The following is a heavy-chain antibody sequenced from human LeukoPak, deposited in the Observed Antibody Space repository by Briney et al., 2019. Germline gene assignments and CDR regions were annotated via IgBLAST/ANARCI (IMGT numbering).Heavy chain of an antibody. Sequence: SETLSLTCTVSGGSISSSTYYWGWIRQPPGKGLEWIGTISYSGSTYYKPSLKSRVTISVDTSKNQFSLKLSSVTAADTAVYYCARRRGSYSEWGQGTLVTVSS. J-gene: IGHJ4*02. CDR1: GGSISSSTYY. CDR3: ARRRGSYSE. CDR2: ISYSGST. D-gene: IGHD1-26*01. V-gene: IGHV4-39*07.